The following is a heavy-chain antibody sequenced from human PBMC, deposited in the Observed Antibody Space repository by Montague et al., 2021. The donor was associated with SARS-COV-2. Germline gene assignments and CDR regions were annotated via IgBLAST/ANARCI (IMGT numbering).Heavy chain of an antibody. D-gene: IGHD2-21*01. CDR3: ARRHIVASNRAFDY. Sequence: TLSLTCTVSGDSITNNSYWGWIRQPPGKGLEWIGPIYHSGTTYYNPSLKSRVTISVDTSNNQFSLKLTSVTAADTAVYYCARRHIVASNRAFDYWGQGTLVTVSS. CDR1: GDSITNNSY. V-gene: IGHV4-38-2*02. CDR2: IYHSGTT. J-gene: IGHJ4*02.